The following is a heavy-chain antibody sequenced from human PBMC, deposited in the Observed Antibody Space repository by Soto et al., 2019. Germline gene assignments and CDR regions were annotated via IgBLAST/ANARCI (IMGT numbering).Heavy chain of an antibody. V-gene: IGHV4-31*03. CDR3: ARDASSSYYFHY. CDR1: VGSISSGGYY. J-gene: IGHJ4*02. D-gene: IGHD6-6*01. CDR2: IYHSGST. Sequence: PSETLSLTSTVSVGSISSGGYYWIWIRQHPGKGLEWIEYIYHSGSTHYITSLKTRVTIAVDTSKNQFSLKMSSVTAADTAVYYCARDASSSYYFHYSGQGTLVTVAS.